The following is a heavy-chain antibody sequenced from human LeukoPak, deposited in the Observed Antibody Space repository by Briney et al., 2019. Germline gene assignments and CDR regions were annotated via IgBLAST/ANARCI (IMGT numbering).Heavy chain of an antibody. CDR2: INPNSGGT. J-gene: IGHJ6*03. D-gene: IGHD6-19*01. CDR3: ASLYSSGAMPLTKYYMDV. V-gene: IGHV1-2*02. CDR1: GYTFTGYY. Sequence: ASVKVSCKASGYTFTGYYMHWVRQAPGQGLEWMGWINPNSGGTNYAQKFQGRVTMTRDTSISTAYMELSRLRSDDTAVYYCASLYSSGAMPLTKYYMDVWGKGTTVTISS.